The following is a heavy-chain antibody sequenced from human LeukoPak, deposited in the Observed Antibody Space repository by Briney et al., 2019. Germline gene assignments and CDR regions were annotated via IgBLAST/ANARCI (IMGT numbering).Heavy chain of an antibody. J-gene: IGHJ5*02. CDR2: IYYSGST. V-gene: IGHV4-59*12. CDR3: ARHYDSSPANWFDP. D-gene: IGHD6-13*01. CDR1: GGSISSYY. Sequence: SETLSLTCTVSGGSISSYYWSWIRQPPGKGLEWIGYIYYSGSTNYNPSLKSRVTMSVDTSKNQFSLKLSSVTAADTAVYYCARHYDSSPANWFDPWGQGTLVTVSS.